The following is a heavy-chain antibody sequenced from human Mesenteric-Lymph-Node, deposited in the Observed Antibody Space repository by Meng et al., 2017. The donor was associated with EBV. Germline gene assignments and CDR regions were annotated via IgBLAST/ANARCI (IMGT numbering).Heavy chain of an antibody. V-gene: IGHV3-11*01. CDR1: GFTFSDYF. J-gene: IGHJ4*02. D-gene: IGHD5-12*01. CDR2: ISSSGSAI. Sequence: VALVEFWGGLDKPGWSLRLSCAASGFTFSDYFMSWIRQAPGKGLEWVSYISSSGSAIYYANSVKGRFTISRDNAKNSVYLHMNSLRAEDTAVYYCVRLVSGYGAYWGQGALVTVSS. CDR3: VRLVSGYGAY.